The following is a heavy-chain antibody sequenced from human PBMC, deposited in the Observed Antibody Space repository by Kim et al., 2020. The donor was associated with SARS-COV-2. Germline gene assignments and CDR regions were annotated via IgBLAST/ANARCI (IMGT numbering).Heavy chain of an antibody. CDR2: ISAYNGNT. J-gene: IGHJ6*02. CDR3: ARDWWGTYFWSGSGYYYGMDV. CDR1: GYTFTSYG. Sequence: ASVKVSCKASGYTFTSYGISWVRQAPGQGLEWMGWISAYNGNTNYAQKLQGRVTMTTDTSTSTAYMELRSLRSDDTAVYYCARDWWGTYFWSGSGYYYGMDVWGQGTTVTVSS. V-gene: IGHV1-18*01. D-gene: IGHD3-3*01.